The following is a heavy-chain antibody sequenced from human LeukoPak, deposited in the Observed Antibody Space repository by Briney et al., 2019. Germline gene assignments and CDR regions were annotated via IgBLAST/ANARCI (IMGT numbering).Heavy chain of an antibody. Sequence: GGSLRLSCAASGFTFDDYAMHWVRQAPGKGLEWVSGISWNSGSIGYADSVKGRFTISRDNAKNSLYLQMNSLRAEDTALHYCAKWGSYSSGWAYYFDYWGQGTLVTVSS. D-gene: IGHD6-19*01. J-gene: IGHJ4*02. CDR2: ISWNSGSI. V-gene: IGHV3-9*01. CDR1: GFTFDDYA. CDR3: AKWGSYSSGWAYYFDY.